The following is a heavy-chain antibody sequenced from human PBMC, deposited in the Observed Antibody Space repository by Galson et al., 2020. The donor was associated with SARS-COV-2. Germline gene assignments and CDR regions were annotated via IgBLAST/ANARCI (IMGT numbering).Heavy chain of an antibody. CDR3: TRDRYCTTTTCYNWFDP. D-gene: IGHD2-2*02. CDR2: ISFDGSNE. Sequence: GGSLRLSCEASGFMFNTFGMQWVRQAPGKGLEWVAFISFDGSNEYYADFVKGRFTVSRDNYKNTVYLQMNSVRAEDTAVYYCTRDRYCTTTTCYNWFDPWGHGTLVTVSS. J-gene: IGHJ5*02. V-gene: IGHV3-33*01. CDR1: GFMFNTFG.